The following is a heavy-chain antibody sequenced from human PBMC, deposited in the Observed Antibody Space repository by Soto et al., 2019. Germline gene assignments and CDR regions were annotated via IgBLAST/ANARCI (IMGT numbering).Heavy chain of an antibody. Sequence: SETLSLTCTVSGGSISSSSYYWGWIRQPPGKGLEWIGSIYYSGSTYYNPSLKSRVTISVDTSKNQFSLKLSSVTAADTAVYYRAREIAVAGTMDYWGQGTLVTVSS. V-gene: IGHV4-39*01. CDR2: IYYSGST. CDR1: GGSISSSSYY. D-gene: IGHD6-19*01. J-gene: IGHJ4*02. CDR3: AREIAVAGTMDY.